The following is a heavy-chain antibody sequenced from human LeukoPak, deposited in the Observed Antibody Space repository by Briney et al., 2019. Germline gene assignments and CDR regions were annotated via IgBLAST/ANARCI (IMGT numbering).Heavy chain of an antibody. Sequence: SETLSLTCTVSGGSISSSSYYWGWIRQPPGKGLEWIGSIYCSGSTYYNPSLKSRVTISVDTSKNQFSLKLSSVTAADTAVYYCARERLDPPNQYCSGGSCYYNWFDPWGQGTLVTVSS. CDR3: ARERLDPPNQYCSGGSCYYNWFDP. V-gene: IGHV4-39*07. J-gene: IGHJ5*02. CDR2: IYCSGST. CDR1: GGSISSSSYY. D-gene: IGHD2-15*01.